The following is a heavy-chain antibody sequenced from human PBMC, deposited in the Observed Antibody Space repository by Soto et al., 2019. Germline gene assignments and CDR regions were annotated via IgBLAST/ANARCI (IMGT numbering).Heavy chain of an antibody. CDR1: GYTFTTYY. J-gene: IGHJ5*02. Sequence: QGQLVQSGAEVKKPGASVKVSCKASGYTFTTYYIHWMRQAPGQGLEWMGMFNPYTGGTRYAHKFQGRVTMTGDTSTSTGDMELSRLRSDYTAVYYCARLWGEIGPACDPWGQGTLVTVSS. V-gene: IGHV1-46*01. CDR3: ARLWGEIGPACDP. D-gene: IGHD1-26*01. CDR2: FNPYTGGT.